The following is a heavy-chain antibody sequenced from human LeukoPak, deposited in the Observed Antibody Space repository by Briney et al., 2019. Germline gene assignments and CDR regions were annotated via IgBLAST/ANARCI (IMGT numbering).Heavy chain of an antibody. CDR1: GFTFSSYW. Sequence: PGGSLRLSCAASGFTFSSYWMHWVRQAPGKGLEWVGFIRSKAYGGTTEYAASVKGRFTISRDDSKSIAYLQMNSLKTEDTAVYYCTREARGFYCSSTSCYKNYWGQGTLVTVSS. D-gene: IGHD2-2*02. CDR2: IRSKAYGGTT. V-gene: IGHV3-49*04. CDR3: TREARGFYCSSTSCYKNY. J-gene: IGHJ4*02.